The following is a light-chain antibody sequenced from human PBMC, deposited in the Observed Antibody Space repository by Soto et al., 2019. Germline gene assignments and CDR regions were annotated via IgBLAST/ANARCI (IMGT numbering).Light chain of an antibody. V-gene: IGKV3-15*01. CDR2: RAS. CDR3: QQFHRWPIT. Sequence: EVVMTQSPGTLSVSPGERATLSCRASQSVDHSLAWYQEKPDQAPRLLIYRASTRATGVPARISGGGSGTEFTLTISSLQSEDFAVYYCQQFHRWPITFGQGTRLEIK. CDR1: QSVDHS. J-gene: IGKJ5*01.